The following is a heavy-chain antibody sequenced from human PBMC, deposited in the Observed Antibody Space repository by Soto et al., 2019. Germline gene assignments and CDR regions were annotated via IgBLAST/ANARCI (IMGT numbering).Heavy chain of an antibody. CDR1: GGTFSSYA. CDR3: AVYSSSWYGIWYYYYGMDV. D-gene: IGHD6-13*01. Sequence: AASVKVSCKASGGTFSSYAISWVRQAPGQGLEWMGGIIPIFDTANYAQKFQGRVTMTRNTSISTAYMELSSLRSEDTAVYYCAVYSSSWYGIWYYYYGMDVWGQGTTVTVSS. V-gene: IGHV1-69*05. J-gene: IGHJ6*02. CDR2: IIPIFDTA.